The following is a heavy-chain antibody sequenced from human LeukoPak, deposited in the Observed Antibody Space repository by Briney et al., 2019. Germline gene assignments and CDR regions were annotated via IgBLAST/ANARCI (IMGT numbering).Heavy chain of an antibody. CDR2: IYYSGST. V-gene: IGHV4-30-4*01. CDR3: AREPDQSELEGFDY. CDR1: GGSISSGDYY. Sequence: PSETLSLTFTVSGGSISSGDYYWSWIRQPPGKGLEWIGYIYYSGSTYYNPSLKSRVTISVDTSKNQFSLKLSSVTAADTAVYYCAREPDQSELEGFDYWGQGTLVTVSS. D-gene: IGHD1-7*01. J-gene: IGHJ4*02.